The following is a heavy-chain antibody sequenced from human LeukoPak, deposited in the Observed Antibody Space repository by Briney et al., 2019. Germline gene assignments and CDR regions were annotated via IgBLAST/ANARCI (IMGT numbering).Heavy chain of an antibody. Sequence: GGSLRLSCTASGFTFGDYAMSWVRQAPGKGLEWVSAISGSGGNAYYGDSVKGRFTISRDKSKNTPYLQMNSLRVEDTAMYYCAKDVAYVLPIGAYFDYWGQGILVTVSS. J-gene: IGHJ4*02. V-gene: IGHV3-23*01. CDR2: ISGSGGNA. CDR3: AKDVAYVLPIGAYFDY. D-gene: IGHD3-16*01. CDR1: GFTFGDYA.